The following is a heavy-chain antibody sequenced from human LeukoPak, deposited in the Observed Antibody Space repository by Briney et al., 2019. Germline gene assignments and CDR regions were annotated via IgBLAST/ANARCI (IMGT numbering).Heavy chain of an antibody. V-gene: IGHV4-4*07. CDR1: GGSMNTYY. CDR2: MYHSGTT. Sequence: SETLSLTCTVSGGSMNTYYWTWLRQPAGKGLEWLGRMYHSGTTNYNSPLYNPSLSSRVTMSVDGAKNQFSLRLKSVTTADTANFCAGERDHGYSYGFVLDSWGQGSLVTVSS. CDR3: AGERDHGYSYGFVLDS. D-gene: IGHD5-18*01. J-gene: IGHJ4*02.